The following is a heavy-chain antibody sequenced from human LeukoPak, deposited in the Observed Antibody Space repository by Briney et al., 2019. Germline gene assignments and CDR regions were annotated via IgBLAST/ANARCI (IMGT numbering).Heavy chain of an antibody. CDR1: AFTFSSYT. Sequence: GGSLRLSCAASAFTFSSYTMNWVRQAPGKGLEWVSSISSSGSYIYYADSVKGRFTISRDNAKNSLYLQMNSLRAEDTAAYYCARDHGYFDWSPAFWGQGTLVTVSS. V-gene: IGHV3-21*01. D-gene: IGHD3-9*01. J-gene: IGHJ4*02. CDR2: ISSSGSYI. CDR3: ARDHGYFDWSPAF.